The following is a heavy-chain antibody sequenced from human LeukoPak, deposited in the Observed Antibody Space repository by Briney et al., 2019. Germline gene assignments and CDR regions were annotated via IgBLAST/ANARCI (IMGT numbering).Heavy chain of an antibody. CDR1: GFTFSSYA. Sequence: GGSLRLSCAASGFTFSSYAMHWVRQAPGKGLEWVTIIWYDGSNKYYADSVKGRFTISRDNSKNTLYLQMNSLRAEDTAVYYCARDTIAAAGRYYYGMDVWGQGTTVTVSS. CDR3: ARDTIAAAGRYYYGMDV. CDR2: IWYDGSNK. V-gene: IGHV3-33*08. D-gene: IGHD6-13*01. J-gene: IGHJ6*02.